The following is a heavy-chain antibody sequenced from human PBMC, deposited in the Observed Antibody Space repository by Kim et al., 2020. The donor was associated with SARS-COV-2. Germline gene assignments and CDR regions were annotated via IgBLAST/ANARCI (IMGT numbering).Heavy chain of an antibody. D-gene: IGHD3-10*01. CDR1: GGSFSGYY. Sequence: SETLSLTCAVYGGSFSGYYWSWIRQPPGKGLEWIGEINHSGSTNYNPSLKSRVTISVDTSKNQFSLKLSSVTAADTAVYYCARGPRITMVRGPTGRRTFDYWGQGTLVTVSS. J-gene: IGHJ4*02. CDR2: INHSGST. CDR3: ARGPRITMVRGPTGRRTFDY. V-gene: IGHV4-34*01.